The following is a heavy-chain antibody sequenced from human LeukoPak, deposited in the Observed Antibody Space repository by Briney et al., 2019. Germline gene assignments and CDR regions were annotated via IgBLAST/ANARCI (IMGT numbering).Heavy chain of an antibody. CDR2: INDDGSST. CDR3: VRYDGPSWDAFDL. V-gene: IGHV3-74*01. CDR1: GFTLSRYW. D-gene: IGHD3-16*01. Sequence: GGSLRVSCAASGFTLSRYWMHWVRQAPGKGLVWVSRINDDGSSTKYADSVKGRFTISRDNAKNTLYLQMNNLRVEDTAVFYCVRYDGPSWDAFDLWGQGTMVTVSS. J-gene: IGHJ3*01.